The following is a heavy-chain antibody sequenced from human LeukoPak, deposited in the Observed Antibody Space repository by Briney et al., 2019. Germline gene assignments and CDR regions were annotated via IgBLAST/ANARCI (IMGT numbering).Heavy chain of an antibody. CDR3: VRDRGMTTFEK. D-gene: IGHD3-16*01. J-gene: IGHJ4*02. CDR2: INSDGIRI. CDR1: GFTFSSSW. Sequence: QPGGSLRLSCAASGFTFSSSWMHWVRQGPEKGLVWVSHINSDGIRITYADSVKGRFTISRDNAKNTLYLQMNSLRAEDTAVYYCVRDRGMTTFEKWGQGTLVTVSS. V-gene: IGHV3-74*03.